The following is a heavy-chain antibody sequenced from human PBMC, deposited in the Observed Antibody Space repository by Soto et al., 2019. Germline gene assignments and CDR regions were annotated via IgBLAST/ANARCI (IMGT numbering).Heavy chain of an antibody. CDR3: AREGDSDFDS. V-gene: IGHV4-61*01. D-gene: IGHD3-16*01. CDR1: GGSVSSGSNY. Sequence: QVQLQESGPGLLKPSETLSLTCTVSGGSVSSGSNYWSWIRQPPGKALEWVGYIYSSGNTNYNPSRKRRVTISLDTSKTQFSLHLSSVTAADTAVYYCAREGDSDFDSWGQGTLVTDSS. CDR2: IYSSGNT. J-gene: IGHJ4*02.